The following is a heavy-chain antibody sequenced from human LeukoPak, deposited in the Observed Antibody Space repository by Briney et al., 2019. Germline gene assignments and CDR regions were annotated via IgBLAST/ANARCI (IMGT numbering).Heavy chain of an antibody. CDR1: GFSFSSYW. Sequence: GGSLRLSCVASGFSFSSYWMSWVRKVPGKGLEWVADIKQDGSAELYVDSVKGRFTISRDNAKKSLYLQMNSLRVEDTAVYYCARPRQDGEIFDHWGQGTLVTVSS. V-gene: IGHV3-7*03. J-gene: IGHJ4*02. D-gene: IGHD5-24*01. CDR2: IKQDGSAE. CDR3: ARPRQDGEIFDH.